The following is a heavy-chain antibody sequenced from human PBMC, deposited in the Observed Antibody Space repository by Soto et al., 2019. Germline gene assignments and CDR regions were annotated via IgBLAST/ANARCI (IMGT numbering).Heavy chain of an antibody. J-gene: IGHJ4*02. Sequence: EVQLVESGGGLVQPGGSLRLSCAASGFTFSSDEMNWVRQAPGKGLEWVSYISSSGRTIYYADSVKGRFTISRDNPKNSLYLQMNSLRAEDTAVYYCARSGYNWNDGARGYFDYWGQGTLVTVSS. V-gene: IGHV3-48*03. CDR3: ARSGYNWNDGARGYFDY. CDR1: GFTFSSDE. CDR2: ISSSGRTI. D-gene: IGHD1-20*01.